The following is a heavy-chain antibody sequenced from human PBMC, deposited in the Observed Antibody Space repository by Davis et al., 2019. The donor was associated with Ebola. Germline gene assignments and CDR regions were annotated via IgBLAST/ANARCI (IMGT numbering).Heavy chain of an antibody. V-gene: IGHV4-34*01. CDR2: INHSGST. D-gene: IGHD2/OR15-2a*01. CDR1: GGSFSGYY. J-gene: IGHJ4*02. Sequence: PSETLSLTCAVYGGSFSGYYWSWIRQPPGKGLEWIGEINHSGSTNYNPSLKSRVTISVDTSKNQFSLKLSSVTAADTAVYYCADTYHFDYWGQGTLVTVS. CDR3: ADTYHFDY.